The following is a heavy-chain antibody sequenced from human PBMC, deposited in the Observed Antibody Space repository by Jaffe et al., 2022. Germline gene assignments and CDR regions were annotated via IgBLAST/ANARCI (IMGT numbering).Heavy chain of an antibody. CDR3: ARGGPGYDWYFDL. V-gene: IGHV3-48*03. CDR2: ISSTGTTI. CDR1: RFALSSYE. Sequence: EVQLVESGGGLVQPGGSLRLSCAASRFALSSYEMNWVRQAPGQGLEWVSFISSTGTTIYYADSVKGQFTISRDIAKNSLYLQMNSLRVEDTAVYYCARGGPGYDWYFDLWGRGTLVTVSS. D-gene: IGHD3-3*01. J-gene: IGHJ2*01.